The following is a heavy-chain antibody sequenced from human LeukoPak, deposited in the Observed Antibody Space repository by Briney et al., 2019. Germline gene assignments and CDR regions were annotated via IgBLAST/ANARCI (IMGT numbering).Heavy chain of an antibody. Sequence: ASVKVSCKASGYTFTSYGISWVRQAPGQGLGWMGWISAYNGNTNYAQKLQGRVTMTTDTSTSTAYMELRSLRSDDTAVYYCARGIVGATAYYYYMDVWGKGTTVTVSS. J-gene: IGHJ6*03. V-gene: IGHV1-18*01. CDR2: ISAYNGNT. D-gene: IGHD1-26*01. CDR1: GYTFTSYG. CDR3: ARGIVGATAYYYYMDV.